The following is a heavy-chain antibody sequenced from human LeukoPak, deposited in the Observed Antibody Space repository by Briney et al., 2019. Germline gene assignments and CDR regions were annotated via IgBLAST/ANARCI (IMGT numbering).Heavy chain of an antibody. CDR2: IWYDGSNK. D-gene: IGHD3-3*01. Sequence: GGSLRLSCAASGFTFSSYGMHLVRQAPGKGLEWVAVIWYDGSNKYYADSVKGRFTISRDNSKNTLYLQMNSLRAEDTAVYYCAKDTKPLRFLEWLFDYWGQGTLVTVSS. V-gene: IGHV3-33*06. J-gene: IGHJ4*02. CDR1: GFTFSSYG. CDR3: AKDTKPLRFLEWLFDY.